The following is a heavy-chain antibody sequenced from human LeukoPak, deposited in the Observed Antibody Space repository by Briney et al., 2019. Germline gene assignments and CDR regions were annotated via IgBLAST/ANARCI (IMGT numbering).Heavy chain of an antibody. D-gene: IGHD1-1*01. Sequence: PGGSLRLSCGAFGFSLGSYSMDWVRQAPGKGLEWVSHINSGSSTIYYADSVKGRFTISRDNAGNSLYLQMNSLRAEDTAVYCCARVLLERPGIDSFDMWGQGTMVTVSS. CDR2: INSGSSTI. CDR1: GFSLGSYS. J-gene: IGHJ3*02. CDR3: ARVLLERPGIDSFDM. V-gene: IGHV3-48*01.